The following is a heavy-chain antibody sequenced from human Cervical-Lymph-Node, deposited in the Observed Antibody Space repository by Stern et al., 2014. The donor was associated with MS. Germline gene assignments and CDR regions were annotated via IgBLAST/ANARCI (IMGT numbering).Heavy chain of an antibody. D-gene: IGHD3-22*01. CDR1: GGTLNNYA. J-gene: IGHJ4*02. V-gene: IGHV1-69*09. CDR3: ARSPDLYDSSGYYFD. Sequence: QVQLGQSGAEVKKPGSSVKVSCKASGGTLNNYAGSWGRKPPGQGLGGMGKIIPFLGIANYAHKFQGRVTLTAAATTSYMEVSSLRSDDTAVYYCARSPDLYDSSGYYFDWGQGTLVTVSS. CDR2: IIPFLGIA.